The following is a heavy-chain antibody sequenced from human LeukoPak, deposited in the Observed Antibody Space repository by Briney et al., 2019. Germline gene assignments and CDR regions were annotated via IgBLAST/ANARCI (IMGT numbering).Heavy chain of an antibody. J-gene: IGHJ4*02. CDR2: TYYSGST. CDR3: ARQSEQQLGGFALDY. CDR1: GGHISSGGYY. V-gene: IGHV4-31*03. Sequence: SETLSLTCTVSGGHISSGGYYWSWIRQHPGKGLEWIGYTYYSGSTYYNPFLKSRVTISVDTSKNQFSLKLSSVTAADTAVYYCARQSEQQLGGFALDYWGQGTVVTVSS. D-gene: IGHD6-13*01.